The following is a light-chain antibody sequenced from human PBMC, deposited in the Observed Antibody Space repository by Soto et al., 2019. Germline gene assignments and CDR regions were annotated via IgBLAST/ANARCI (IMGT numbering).Light chain of an antibody. J-gene: IGKJ1*01. V-gene: IGKV3-15*01. Sequence: ETVMTQSPATLSVSPGEGATLSCRASQSVSSNLVWYQHRPGQAPRLLIYGASTRATDIPARFSGSGSGTDFTLTISTLQSEDFAIYYCQHYNNWPPWTFGQGTK. CDR1: QSVSSN. CDR2: GAS. CDR3: QHYNNWPPWT.